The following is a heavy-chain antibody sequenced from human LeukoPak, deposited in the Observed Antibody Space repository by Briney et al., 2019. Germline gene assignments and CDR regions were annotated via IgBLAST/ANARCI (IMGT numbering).Heavy chain of an antibody. CDR2: INPNSGGT. Sequence: ASVKVSCKASGYTFTGYYMHWVRQAPGQGLEWMGWINPNSGGTNYAQKFQGRVTMTRDTSISTAYMELSRLRSDDTAVYYCARVITIFGVVRGFDYWGQGTLVTVSS. CDR3: ARVITIFGVVRGFDY. J-gene: IGHJ4*02. V-gene: IGHV1-2*02. CDR1: GYTFTGYY. D-gene: IGHD3-3*01.